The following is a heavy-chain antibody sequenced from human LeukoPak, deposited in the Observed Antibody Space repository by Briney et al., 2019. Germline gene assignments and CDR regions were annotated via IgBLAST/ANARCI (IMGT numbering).Heavy chain of an antibody. CDR2: ISYDESNK. CDR3: AKDLYCSSTSCYIGHPASYGMDV. J-gene: IGHJ6*02. Sequence: PGRSLRLSCAASGFTFSNYALHWVRQAPGKGLEWVAVISYDESNKFYADSVQGRFTISRDNSKNTLYLQMNSLRAEDTASYYCAKDLYCSSTSCYIGHPASYGMDVWGQGTTVTVSS. V-gene: IGHV3-30-3*01. CDR1: GFTFSNYA. D-gene: IGHD2-2*02.